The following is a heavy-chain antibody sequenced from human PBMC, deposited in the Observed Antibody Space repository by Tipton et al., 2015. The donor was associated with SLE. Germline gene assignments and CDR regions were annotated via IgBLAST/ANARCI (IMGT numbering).Heavy chain of an antibody. CDR3: ARDPPSSYYYGMDV. J-gene: IGHJ6*02. Sequence: TLSLTCAVSGYSISSGYYWAWIRQPPGKGLEWIGSIYGSGNSYYNPSLRSRVTISVDTSKNQFSLNLSSVTAADTAVYYCARDPPSSYYYGMDVWGQGTTVTVSS. V-gene: IGHV4-38-2*02. D-gene: IGHD3-16*01. CDR1: GYSISSGYY. CDR2: IYGSGNS.